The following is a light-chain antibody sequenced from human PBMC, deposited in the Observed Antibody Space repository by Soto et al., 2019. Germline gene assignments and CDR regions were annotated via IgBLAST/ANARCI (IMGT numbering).Light chain of an antibody. CDR1: SSDVGGYNY. V-gene: IGLV2-14*01. Sequence: QSALTQPASVSGSPGQSITISCTGTSSDVGGYNYVSWYQQHPGKAPKLVISDVSNRPSGVSNRFSGSKSGNTASLTISGLQAEDEADYYCRSYTRSTTYVFGTGTKLTVL. J-gene: IGLJ1*01. CDR3: RSYTRSTTYV. CDR2: DVS.